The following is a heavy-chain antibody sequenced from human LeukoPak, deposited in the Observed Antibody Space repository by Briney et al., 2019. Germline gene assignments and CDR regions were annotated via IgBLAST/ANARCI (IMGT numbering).Heavy chain of an antibody. V-gene: IGHV5-51*01. CDR3: ARMFSGSYSWFDY. CDR1: GYSFTNYW. CDR2: IYPGDSET. Sequence: GESLKISCKGSGYSFTNYWIGWVRQMPGKGLEWMGIIYPGDSETTYSPSFQGQVTFSADKSISTACLQWSSLKASDTAMYYCARMFSGSYSWFDYWGQGTLVTVSS. J-gene: IGHJ4*02. D-gene: IGHD3-10*01.